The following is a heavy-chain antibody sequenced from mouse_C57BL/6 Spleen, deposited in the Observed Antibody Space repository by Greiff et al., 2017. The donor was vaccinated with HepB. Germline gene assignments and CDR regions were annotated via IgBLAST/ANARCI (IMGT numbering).Heavy chain of an antibody. Sequence: EVKLMESGGGLVKPGGSLKLSCAASGFTFSDYGMHWVRQAPEKGLEWVAYISSGSSTIYYADTVKGRFTISRDNAKNTVYLQMTSLRTEDTAMYYCARDSYPHYYAMDDWGQGTSVTVSS. CDR3: ARDSYPHYYAMDD. CDR1: GFTFSDYG. J-gene: IGHJ4*01. CDR2: ISSGSSTI. V-gene: IGHV5-17*01. D-gene: IGHD2-12*01.